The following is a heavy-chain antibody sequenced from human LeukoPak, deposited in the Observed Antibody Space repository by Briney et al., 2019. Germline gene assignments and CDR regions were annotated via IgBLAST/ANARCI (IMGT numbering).Heavy chain of an antibody. CDR2: MYYSGST. D-gene: IGHD5-12*01. Sequence: ASETLSLTCTVSGDSFITYYWSWIRQPPGKGLEWIGYMYYSGSTNYNPSLKSRVTISVDKSRNQFSLTLSSVTAADTAVYYCARHSRGYDSEFGYWGQGTLVTVSS. CDR3: ARHSRGYDSEFGY. CDR1: GDSFITYY. J-gene: IGHJ4*02. V-gene: IGHV4-59*08.